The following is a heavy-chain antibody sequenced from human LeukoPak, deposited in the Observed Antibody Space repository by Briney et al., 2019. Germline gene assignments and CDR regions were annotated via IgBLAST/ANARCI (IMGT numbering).Heavy chain of an antibody. CDR2: IYYSGST. V-gene: IGHV4-59*01. D-gene: IGHD3-10*01. CDR3: ARVDGSGKSNWFDP. CDR1: GGSISSYY. J-gene: IGHJ5*02. Sequence: SETLSLTCTVSGGSISSYYWSWIRQPPGKGLEWIGYIYYSGSTNYNPSLKSRVTISVDTSKNQFSLKLSSVTAADTAVYYCARVDGSGKSNWFDPWGQGTLVTVSS.